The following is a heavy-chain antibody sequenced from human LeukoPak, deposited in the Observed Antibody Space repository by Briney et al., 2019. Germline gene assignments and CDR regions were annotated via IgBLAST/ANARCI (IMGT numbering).Heavy chain of an antibody. CDR2: INYSGRT. CDR3: ARTISGWYYFDY. J-gene: IGHJ4*02. D-gene: IGHD6-13*01. CDR1: GGSNSGYY. V-gene: IGHV4-59*08. Sequence: SETLSLTCSVSGGSNSGYYWSWIRQPPGKGLERIGYINYSGRTDYNPSLKSRVTISVDTSKNQFSLKLSSVTAADTAVFYCARTISGWYYFDYWGQGTLVTVSS.